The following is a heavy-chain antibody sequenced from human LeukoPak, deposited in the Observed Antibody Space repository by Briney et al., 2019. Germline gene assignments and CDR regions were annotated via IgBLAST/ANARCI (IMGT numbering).Heavy chain of an antibody. J-gene: IGHJ4*02. V-gene: IGHV1-2*02. CDR1: GYTFTGYY. CDR2: INPNSGGT. CDR3: ASTGSYDYVWGSYRYDY. D-gene: IGHD3-16*02. Sequence: ASVKVSCKASGYTFTGYYMHWVRQAPGQGLEWMGWINPNSGGTNYAQKFQGRVTMTRDTSISIAYMELSRLRSDDTAVYYCASTGSYDYVWGSYRYDYWGQGTLVTVSS.